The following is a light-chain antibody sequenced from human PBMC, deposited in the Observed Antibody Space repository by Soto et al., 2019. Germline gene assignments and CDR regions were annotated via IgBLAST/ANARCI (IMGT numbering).Light chain of an antibody. CDR2: EVS. CDR1: SSDFGGYNY. J-gene: IGLJ1*01. CDR3: SSYTSSSTRVG. V-gene: IGLV2-14*01. Sequence: QSALTQPASVSGSPGHAITISCTGTSSDFGGYNYVSWYQQHPGKAPKLMIYEVSNRPSGVSNRFSGSKSGNTASLTISGLQAEDEADYYCSSYTSSSTRVGFGTGTKRTVL.